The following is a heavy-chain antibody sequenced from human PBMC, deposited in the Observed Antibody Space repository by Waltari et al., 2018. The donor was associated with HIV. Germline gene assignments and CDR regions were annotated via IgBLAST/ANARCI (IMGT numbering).Heavy chain of an antibody. Sequence: QVQLVQSGAEVKKPGSLVKVSCKASGGSFSSYGISWVRQAPGQGLEWMGGFIPVFGTPNYAQKFQGRVTITADESRSTVYMELSSLRSEDTAVYYCARDNGSGYAEMFDPWGQGTLVTVSS. CDR3: ARDNGSGYAEMFDP. CDR1: GGSFSSYG. V-gene: IGHV1-69*01. CDR2: FIPVFGTP. D-gene: IGHD3-10*01. J-gene: IGHJ5*02.